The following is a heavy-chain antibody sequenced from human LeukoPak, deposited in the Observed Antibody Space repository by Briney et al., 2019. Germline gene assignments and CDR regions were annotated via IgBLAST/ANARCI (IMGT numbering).Heavy chain of an antibody. D-gene: IGHD1-26*01. Sequence: GASVKVSCKASGGTFSSYAISWVRQAPGQGLEWMGGIIPIFGTANYAQKFQGRVTITTDESTSTAYMELSSLRSEDTAVYYCARDRGSYLSHYFDYRGQGTLVTVSS. CDR1: GGTFSSYA. V-gene: IGHV1-69*05. CDR3: ARDRGSYLSHYFDY. J-gene: IGHJ4*02. CDR2: IIPIFGTA.